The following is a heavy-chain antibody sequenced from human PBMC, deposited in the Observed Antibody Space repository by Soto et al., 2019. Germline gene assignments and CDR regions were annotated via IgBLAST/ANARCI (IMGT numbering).Heavy chain of an antibody. D-gene: IGHD3-10*01. V-gene: IGHV3-7*03. CDR1: GFTFSIYW. Sequence: GSLRLSCAVSGFTFSIYWMSWVRQAPGKGLEWVANIKEDGSEKHYVDSVKGRFTISRDNAKNSLYLQMNSLRAEDTAVYYCANDPFYRSGNLDYWRRGTLVNVSS. J-gene: IGHJ4*02. CDR2: IKEDGSEK. CDR3: ANDPFYRSGNLDY.